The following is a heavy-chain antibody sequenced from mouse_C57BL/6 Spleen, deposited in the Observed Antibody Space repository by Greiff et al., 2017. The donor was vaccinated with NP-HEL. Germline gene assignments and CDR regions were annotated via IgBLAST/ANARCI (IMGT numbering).Heavy chain of an antibody. CDR2: IRNKATGYTK. CDR1: GFTFTDYY. Sequence: EVKLVESGGGLVQPGGSLSLSCAASGFTFTDYYMSWVRQPPGKALEWLGFIRNKATGYTKEYSASVKGRFTISRDNYQSILYLQMHALRAEDSSTYYCARYSIYYGFAYWGQGTLVTVSA. D-gene: IGHD2-1*01. V-gene: IGHV7-3*01. CDR3: ARYSIYYGFAY. J-gene: IGHJ3*01.